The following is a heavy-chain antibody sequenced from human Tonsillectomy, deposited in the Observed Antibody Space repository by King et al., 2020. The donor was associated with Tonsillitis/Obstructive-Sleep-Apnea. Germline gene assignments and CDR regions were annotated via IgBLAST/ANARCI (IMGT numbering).Heavy chain of an antibody. D-gene: IGHD2-21*02. Sequence: VQLVESGGGLVKPGGSRRLSCEASGLNFQNARIRWVRQVPGNGLEWVGRIKSKTYGGAADYAAPVKGIFTISRDDSQVNLDVQMNSLKTEDTAVYYCITDPGDYEDYWGQGTPVSVSS. V-gene: IGHV3-15*01. CDR2: IKSKTYGGAA. CDR3: ITDPGDYEDY. J-gene: IGHJ4*02. CDR1: GLNFQNAR.